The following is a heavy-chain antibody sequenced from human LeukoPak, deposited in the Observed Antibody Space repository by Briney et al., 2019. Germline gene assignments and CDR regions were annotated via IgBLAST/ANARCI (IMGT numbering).Heavy chain of an antibody. Sequence: SVKVSCKASGGTFSSYAIGWVRQAPGQGLEWMGRIIPIFGTADYAQKFQGRVTITTDESTSTAYMELSSLRSEDTAVYYCARSLRAYYDYVWGSYRFDYWGQGTLVTVSS. J-gene: IGHJ4*02. V-gene: IGHV1-69*05. D-gene: IGHD3-16*02. CDR2: IIPIFGTA. CDR1: GGTFSSYA. CDR3: ARSLRAYYDYVWGSYRFDY.